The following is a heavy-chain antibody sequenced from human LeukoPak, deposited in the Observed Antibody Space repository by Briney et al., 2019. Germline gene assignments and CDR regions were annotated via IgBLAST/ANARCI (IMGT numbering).Heavy chain of an antibody. D-gene: IGHD5-12*01. Sequence: ASVKVSCKASGYTFTGYYMHWVRQAPGQGLEWMGRINPNSGGTNYAQKFQGRVTMTRDTSISTAYMELSRLRSDDTAVYYCARGEIVATITWFDPWGQGTLVTVSS. CDR1: GYTFTGYY. J-gene: IGHJ5*02. V-gene: IGHV1-2*06. CDR3: ARGEIVATITWFDP. CDR2: INPNSGGT.